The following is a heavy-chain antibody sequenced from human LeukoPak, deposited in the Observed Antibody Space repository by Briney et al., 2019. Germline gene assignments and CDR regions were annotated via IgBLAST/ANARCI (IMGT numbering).Heavy chain of an antibody. V-gene: IGHV1-18*01. CDR2: ISAYNGNT. J-gene: IGHJ6*03. Sequence: ASVKVSCKASGYTFTSYGISWVRQAPGQGLEWMGWISAYNGNTNYAQKLQGRVTMTTDTSTSTAYMELRSLRSDDTAVYYCARRELVTMVRGVIITHYYMDVWGKGTTVTVSS. CDR3: ARRELVTMVRGVIITHYYMDV. CDR1: GYTFTSYG. D-gene: IGHD3-10*01.